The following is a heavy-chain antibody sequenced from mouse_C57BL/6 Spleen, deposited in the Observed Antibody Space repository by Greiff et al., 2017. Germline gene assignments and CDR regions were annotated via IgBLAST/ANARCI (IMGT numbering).Heavy chain of an antibody. J-gene: IGHJ4*01. CDR3: AISSWDSAMDY. D-gene: IGHD3-3*01. Sequence: QVQLQQPGAELVKPGASVKVSCKASGYTFTSYWMHWVKQRPGQGLEWIGRIHPSDSDTNYNQKFKGKATLTVDKSSSTAYMQLSIQTSEDSAVYYCAISSWDSAMDYWGQGTSVTVSS. CDR1: GYTFTSYW. CDR2: IHPSDSDT. V-gene: IGHV1-74*01.